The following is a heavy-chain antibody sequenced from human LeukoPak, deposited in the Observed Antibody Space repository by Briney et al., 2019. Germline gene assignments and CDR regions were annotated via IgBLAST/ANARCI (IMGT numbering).Heavy chain of an antibody. D-gene: IGHD2/OR15-2a*01. V-gene: IGHV3-21*01. J-gene: IGHJ6*02. CDR1: GFSFNSYT. Sequence: GGSLRLSCLASGFSFNSYTMNWVREAPGKGLEWVSTISPVSSYTWYAESVKGRFTISRDNPKNSLYLQMDSLRAEDTAVYYCVRDVSRRIGMDIWGQGTTVTVSS. CDR3: VRDVSRRIGMDI. CDR2: ISPVSSYT.